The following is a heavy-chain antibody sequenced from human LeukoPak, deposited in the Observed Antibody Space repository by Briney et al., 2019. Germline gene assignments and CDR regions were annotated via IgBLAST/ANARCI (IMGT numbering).Heavy chain of an antibody. D-gene: IGHD6-6*01. CDR1: GFTFSNYP. CDR2: ISYDGSNK. J-gene: IGHJ6*03. CDR3: ARTPGRSSSVFYYHYMDV. V-gene: IGHV3-30*04. Sequence: GGSLRLSCAASGFTFSNYPMHWVRQAPGKGLEGVAVISYDGSNKYYADSVRGRFTISRDNSKTALYLQMTSQRAEDTAVYYCARTPGRSSSVFYYHYMDVWGKGTTVTVSS.